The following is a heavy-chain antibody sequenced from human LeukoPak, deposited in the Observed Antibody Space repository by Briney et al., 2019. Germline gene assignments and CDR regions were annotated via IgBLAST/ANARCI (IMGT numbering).Heavy chain of an antibody. D-gene: IGHD3-10*01. CDR3: ARGDYYGSANDYFDY. Sequence: GGSLRISCAASGFTFSSYWMSWVRQAPGKGLEWVANIKQDGSEKYYVDSVKGRFTISRDNAKKSLYLQMNSLRVEDTAVYYCARGDYYGSANDYFDYWGQGTPVTVSS. J-gene: IGHJ4*02. CDR1: GFTFSSYW. V-gene: IGHV3-7*01. CDR2: IKQDGSEK.